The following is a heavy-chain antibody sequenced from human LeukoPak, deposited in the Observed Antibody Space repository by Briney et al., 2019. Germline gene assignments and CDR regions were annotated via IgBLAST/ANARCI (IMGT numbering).Heavy chain of an antibody. D-gene: IGHD4-23*01. V-gene: IGHV4-30-2*01. CDR2: IYHSGST. CDR1: GGSISSGGYS. Sequence: SQTLSLTCAVSGGSISSGGYSWSWIRQPPGKGLEWIGYIYHSGSTYYNPSLKSRVTISVDRSKNQFSLKLSSVTAADTAVYYCARVGGNSWTYYYYYYMDVWGKGTTVTVSS. J-gene: IGHJ6*03. CDR3: ARVGGNSWTYYYYYYMDV.